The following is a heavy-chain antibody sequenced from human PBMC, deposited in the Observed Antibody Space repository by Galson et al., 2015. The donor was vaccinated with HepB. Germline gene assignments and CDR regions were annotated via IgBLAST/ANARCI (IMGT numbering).Heavy chain of an antibody. CDR1: GFTFSSYG. J-gene: IGHJ4*02. D-gene: IGHD6-19*01. CDR3: AKTAAVAAPFDYFDY. CDR2: ISYDGSNK. Sequence: SLRLSCAASGFTFSSYGMHWVRQAPGKGLEWVAVISYDGSNKYYADSVKGRFTISRDNSKNTLYLQMNSLRPEDTAVYFCAKTAAVAAPFDYFDYWGQGTLVTVSS. V-gene: IGHV3-30*18.